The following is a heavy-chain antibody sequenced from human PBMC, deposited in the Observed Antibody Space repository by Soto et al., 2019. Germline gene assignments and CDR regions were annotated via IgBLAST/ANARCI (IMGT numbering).Heavy chain of an antibody. CDR1: GYGFTTYG. Sequence: QVHLVQSGAEVKKPGASVKVSCKGSGYGFTTYGITWVRQAPGQGLEWIAWISDHNGNTNYAQKLQGRVTVTRDTSTSTAYMELRSLRSDDTAVYYCARGRYGDYWGQGALVTVSS. CDR3: ARGRYGDY. V-gene: IGHV1-18*01. D-gene: IGHD1-1*01. J-gene: IGHJ4*02. CDR2: ISDHNGNT.